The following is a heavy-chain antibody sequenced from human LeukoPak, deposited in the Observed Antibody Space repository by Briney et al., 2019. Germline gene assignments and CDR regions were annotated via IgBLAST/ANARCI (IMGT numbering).Heavy chain of an antibody. CDR1: GGSISSYY. CDR3: ARGGYCSSTSCHDLDV. CDR2: IHTSGST. J-gene: IGHJ6*04. Sequence: SETLSLTCTVSGGSISSYYWSWIRQPTGKGLEWIGRIHTSGSTNYNPSLKSRVTMSVDTSKNQFSLKLSSVTAADTAVYYCARGGYCSSTSCHDLDVWGKGTTVTVSS. D-gene: IGHD2-2*01. V-gene: IGHV4-4*07.